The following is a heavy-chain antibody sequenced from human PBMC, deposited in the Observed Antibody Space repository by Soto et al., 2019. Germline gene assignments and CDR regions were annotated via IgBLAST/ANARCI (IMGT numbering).Heavy chain of an antibody. CDR3: AKDHWGSY. CDR2: ISGSGDST. D-gene: IGHD3-16*01. J-gene: IGHJ4*02. Sequence: EVQLLESGGRLVQPGGSLRLSCAASGFTFRTYAMSWVRQAPGKGLEWVSAISGSGDSTYYADSVKGRFTISRDNSKNPLYLQMTTLRAEDTALYHCAKDHWGSYSGQGTLVTVSS. V-gene: IGHV3-23*01. CDR1: GFTFRTYA.